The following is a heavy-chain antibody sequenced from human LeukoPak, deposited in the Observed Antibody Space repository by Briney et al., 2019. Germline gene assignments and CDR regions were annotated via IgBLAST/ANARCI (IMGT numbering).Heavy chain of an antibody. CDR2: INAGNGNT. J-gene: IGHJ4*02. D-gene: IGHD2-2*02. CDR3: ARQDCSSGSCYNDY. Sequence: ASVKVSCTASGYTFTSYAMHWVRQAPGQRLEWMGWINAGNGNTKYSQKFQGRVTITRDTSASTAYMELSSLRAEDTAVYYCARQDCSSGSCYNDYWGQGTLVTVSS. CDR1: GYTFTSYA. V-gene: IGHV1-3*01.